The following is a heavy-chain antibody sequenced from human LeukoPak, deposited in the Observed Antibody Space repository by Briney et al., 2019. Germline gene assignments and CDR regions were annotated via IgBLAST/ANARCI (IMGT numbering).Heavy chain of an antibody. J-gene: IGHJ4*02. D-gene: IGHD6-13*01. CDR3: ARSPFIAAAHFDY. V-gene: IGHV1-2*02. CDR2: INPNSGGT. Sequence: HWASVKVSCKASGYTFTGYYMHWVRQAPGQGLEWMGWINPNSGGTNYAQKFQGRVTMTRDTSISTAYMELSRLRSDDTAVYYCARSPFIAAAHFDYWGQGTLVTVSS. CDR1: GYTFTGYY.